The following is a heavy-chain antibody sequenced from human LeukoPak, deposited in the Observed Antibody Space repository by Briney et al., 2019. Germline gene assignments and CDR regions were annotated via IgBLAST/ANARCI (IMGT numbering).Heavy chain of an antibody. CDR3: ARGLRYSYGFGNWFDP. J-gene: IGHJ5*02. Sequence: SETLSLTCAVYGGSFSGYYWSWIRQPPGKGLEWIGEINHSGSTNYNPSLKSRVTISVDTSKNQYSLKLSSVTAADTAVYYCARGLRYSYGFGNWFDPWGQGTLVTVSS. CDR2: INHSGST. V-gene: IGHV4-34*01. CDR1: GGSFSGYY. D-gene: IGHD5-18*01.